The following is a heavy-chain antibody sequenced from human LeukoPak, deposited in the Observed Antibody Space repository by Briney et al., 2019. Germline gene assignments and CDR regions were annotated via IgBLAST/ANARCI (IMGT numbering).Heavy chain of an antibody. D-gene: IGHD2-15*01. CDR2: ISRSGGTT. Sequence: GGSLRLSCTASGFTFSSYDMTWVRQTPGKGLEWVALISRSGGTTYYADSVKGRFTISRDNSKNTLHLQMNSLRAEDTAEYYCAKRGGTESFYYYYYMDVWGKGTTVTVSS. V-gene: IGHV3-23*01. CDR1: GFTFSSYD. CDR3: AKRGGTESFYYYYYMDV. J-gene: IGHJ6*03.